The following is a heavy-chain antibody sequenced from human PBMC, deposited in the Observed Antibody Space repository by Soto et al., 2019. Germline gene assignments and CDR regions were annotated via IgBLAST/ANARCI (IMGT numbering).Heavy chain of an antibody. CDR2: ISSNGGST. Sequence: GGSLRLSCSASGFTFSSYAMHWVRQAPGKGLEYVSAISSNGGSTYYADSVMGRFTISRDNSKNTLYLQMSSLRAEDTAVYYCVKAIPGTGTGHFDYWGQGTLVTVSS. J-gene: IGHJ4*02. CDR3: VKAIPGTGTGHFDY. CDR1: GFTFSSYA. D-gene: IGHD1-7*01. V-gene: IGHV3-64D*08.